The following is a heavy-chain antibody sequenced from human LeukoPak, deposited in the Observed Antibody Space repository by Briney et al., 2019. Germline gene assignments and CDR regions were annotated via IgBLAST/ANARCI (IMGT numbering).Heavy chain of an antibody. V-gene: IGHV2-70*01. CDR1: GFSLSTSRMC. CDR2: IDWDDDK. CDR3: ARGAVAGGSFDY. J-gene: IGHJ4*02. D-gene: IGHD6-19*01. Sequence: SGPALVKPTQTLTLTCTFSGFSLSTSRMCVSWIRQPPGKALEWLALIDWDDDKYYSTSLKTRLTISKDTSKNQVVLTMTNMDPVDTATYYCARGAVAGGSFDYWGQGTLVTVSS.